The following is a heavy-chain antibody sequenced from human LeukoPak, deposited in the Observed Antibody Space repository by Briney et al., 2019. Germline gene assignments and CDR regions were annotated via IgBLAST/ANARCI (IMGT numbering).Heavy chain of an antibody. V-gene: IGHV3-33*06. Sequence: GRSLRLSCAASGFTFSSYGMHWVRQAPGKGLEWVSVIWDDGSNKYYADSVKGRFTISRDNSKNTLYLQMNSLRAEDRAVYYCAKDGDIDSGYDIGSYYYYMDVWGEGTTVTVSS. CDR1: GFTFSSYG. J-gene: IGHJ6*03. CDR2: IWDDGSNK. CDR3: AKDGDIDSGYDIGSYYYYMDV. D-gene: IGHD5-12*01.